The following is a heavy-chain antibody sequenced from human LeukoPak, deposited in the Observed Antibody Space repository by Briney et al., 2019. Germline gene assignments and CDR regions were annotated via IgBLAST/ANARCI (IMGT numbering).Heavy chain of an antibody. V-gene: IGHV6-1*01. Sequence: SQTLSLTCAISGDSISCNNAAWSWIRHSPSRGLEWLGRTYYRSQWFYDYAVSVKSRLFINPDTSKNQFSLQLNSVTPEDTAVYYCASEYSSRWYLYYFDYWGQGTLVSVSS. CDR1: GDSISCNNAA. CDR3: ASEYSSRWYLYYFDY. J-gene: IGHJ4*02. CDR2: TYYRSQWFY. D-gene: IGHD6-19*01.